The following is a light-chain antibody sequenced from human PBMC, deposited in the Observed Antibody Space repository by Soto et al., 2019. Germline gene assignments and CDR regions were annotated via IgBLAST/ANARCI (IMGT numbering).Light chain of an antibody. CDR3: QQYGSSPRYT. Sequence: EIVLTQSPGSLSLSPGERATLSCRASQSVTSTYLAWYQQKPGQAPRLLIYGASTRATGIPDRFRGSGSGTDFTLTISRLETEDFAVYYCQQYGSSPRYTFGQGTKLEIK. CDR2: GAS. V-gene: IGKV3-20*01. J-gene: IGKJ2*01. CDR1: QSVTSTY.